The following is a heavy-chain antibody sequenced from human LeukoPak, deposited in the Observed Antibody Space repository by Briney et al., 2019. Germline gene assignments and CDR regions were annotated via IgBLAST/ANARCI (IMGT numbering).Heavy chain of an antibody. CDR1: GFTFSSYG. D-gene: IGHD6-19*01. V-gene: IGHV3-30*03. Sequence: GGSLRLSCAASGFTFSSYGMHWVCQAPGKGLEWVAVISYDGSNKYYADSVKGRFTISRDNSKNTMYLQMNSLRAEDTAVYYCARGGGAVAALWGQGTLVTVSS. CDR3: ARGGGAVAAL. CDR2: ISYDGSNK. J-gene: IGHJ4*02.